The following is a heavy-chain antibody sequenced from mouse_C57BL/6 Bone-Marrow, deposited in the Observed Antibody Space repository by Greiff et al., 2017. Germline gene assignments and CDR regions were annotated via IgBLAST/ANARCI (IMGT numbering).Heavy chain of an antibody. Sequence: VKLQQSGAELVRPGTSVKVSCKASGYAFTNYLIEWVKQRPGQGLEWIGVINPGSGGTNYNEKFKGKATLTADKSSSTAYMQLSSLTSEDSAVYFCARDDGYYGSAMDYWGQGTSVTVSS. CDR1: GYAFTNYL. CDR2: INPGSGGT. V-gene: IGHV1-54*01. J-gene: IGHJ4*01. CDR3: ARDDGYYGSAMDY. D-gene: IGHD2-3*01.